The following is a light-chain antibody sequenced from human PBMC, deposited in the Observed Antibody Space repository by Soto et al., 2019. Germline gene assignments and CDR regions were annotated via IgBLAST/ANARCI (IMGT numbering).Light chain of an antibody. CDR1: SSDVGSYNL. Sequence: SVLTQPASVSGSPGQSITISCTGTSSDVGSYNLVSWYQQHPGKAPKLMIHEVSKRPSGVSNRFSGSKSGNTASLTISGLQAEDEADYYCCSYAGSSTVFGTGTKVTVL. CDR3: CSYAGSSTV. CDR2: EVS. V-gene: IGLV2-23*02. J-gene: IGLJ1*01.